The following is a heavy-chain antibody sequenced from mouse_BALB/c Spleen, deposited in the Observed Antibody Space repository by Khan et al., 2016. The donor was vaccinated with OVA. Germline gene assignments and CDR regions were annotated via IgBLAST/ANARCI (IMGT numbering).Heavy chain of an antibody. D-gene: IGHD1-1*01. V-gene: IGHV1S41*01. CDR2: ISPGSGSD. J-gene: IGHJ4*01. CDR1: GYTFTSYW. Sequence: DLVKPGASVRLSCKASGYTFTSYWVHWIKQRPGQGLEWIGQISPGSGSDYYNEMFKGRATLTVDTSSTTAYIHLSSLSSEDSAVYFGARANYYGRSLYAMDSWGQGTSVTVSS. CDR3: ARANYYGRSLYAMDS.